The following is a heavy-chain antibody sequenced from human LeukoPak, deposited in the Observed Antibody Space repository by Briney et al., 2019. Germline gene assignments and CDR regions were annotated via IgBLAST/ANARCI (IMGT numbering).Heavy chain of an antibody. Sequence: GGSLRLSCAASGFTFSSYSMNWVRQAPGKGLEWVSSISSSSYIYYADSVKGRFTISRDNAKNSLYLQMNSLRAEDTAVYYCARDHQAAAVYDYWGQGTLVTVSP. J-gene: IGHJ4*02. D-gene: IGHD6-13*01. CDR3: ARDHQAAAVYDY. CDR2: ISSSSYI. V-gene: IGHV3-21*01. CDR1: GFTFSSYS.